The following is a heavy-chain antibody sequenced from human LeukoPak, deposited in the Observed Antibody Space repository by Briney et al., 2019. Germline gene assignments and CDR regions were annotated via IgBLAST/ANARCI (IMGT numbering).Heavy chain of an antibody. Sequence: GGSLRLSCATSGLTGSHNYVSWVRQAPGKGLEWVSAIHTSGDTCYADSVKGRFTISRDTSKNTLYLQINSLRVEDTAVYYCIVFGDSNHWGQGTLVTVSS. J-gene: IGHJ5*02. V-gene: IGHV3-53*01. CDR2: IHTSGDT. CDR3: IVFGDSNH. D-gene: IGHD4-17*01. CDR1: GLTGSHNY.